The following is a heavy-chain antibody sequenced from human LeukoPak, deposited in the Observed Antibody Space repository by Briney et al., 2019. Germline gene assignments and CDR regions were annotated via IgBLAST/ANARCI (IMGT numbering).Heavy chain of an antibody. CDR2: IYYSGIT. D-gene: IGHD6-19*01. J-gene: IGHJ5*02. CDR3: ARDWAVGGGWFDP. V-gene: IGHV4-59*01. CDR1: GGSISSYY. Sequence: SETLSLTCTVSGGSISSYYWGWIRQPPGKGLEWIGYIYYSGITNYNPSLKSRATISVDTSKNQFSLKLTSVTVADTAVYYCARDWAVGGGWFDPWGQGTLVTVSS.